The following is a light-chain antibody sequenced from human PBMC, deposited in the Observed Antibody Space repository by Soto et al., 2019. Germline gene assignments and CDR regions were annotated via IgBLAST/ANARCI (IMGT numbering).Light chain of an antibody. V-gene: IGKV3-20*01. CDR3: QQYGSSPWP. CDR2: GTS. Sequence: EVVLTQSPGTLSLSPGERATLSCRASRSINGNYLGWYQLKRGQAPRLLIYGTSTRATGIPDRFSGSGSGTDFTLTISRLEPEDFAVYYCQQYGSSPWPFGQGTKVDI. J-gene: IGKJ1*01. CDR1: RSINGNY.